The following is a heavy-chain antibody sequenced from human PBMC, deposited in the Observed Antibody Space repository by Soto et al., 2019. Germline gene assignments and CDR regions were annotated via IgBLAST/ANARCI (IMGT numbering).Heavy chain of an antibody. D-gene: IGHD3-10*01. Sequence: ASVKVSCKAPGDTFTSYYLNWVRQAPGQGLEWMGVINPHGGSTKYAQKFQGRITMTRDTSRSTVYMELSSLRSDDTAIYYCARSLGENFGIIIEGSNWFDPWGQGTLVTVSS. CDR1: GDTFTSYY. V-gene: IGHV1-46*01. J-gene: IGHJ5*02. CDR3: ARSLGENFGIIIEGSNWFDP. CDR2: INPHGGST.